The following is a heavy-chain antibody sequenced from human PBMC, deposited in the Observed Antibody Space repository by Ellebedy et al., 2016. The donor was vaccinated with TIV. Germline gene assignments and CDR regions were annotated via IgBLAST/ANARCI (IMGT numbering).Heavy chain of an antibody. V-gene: IGHV3-7*03. CDR1: GFTFSNYS. CDR2: IKQDGTDE. D-gene: IGHD4-17*01. Sequence: GESLKISCAASGFTFSNYSMNWVRQAPGKGLEWVANIKQDGTDENYVDSVRGRFTISRDNGKKSLSLQMNSLRAEDSAIYYCARGLSDYGDCFLDNWGPGTLVTVSS. J-gene: IGHJ4*02. CDR3: ARGLSDYGDCFLDN.